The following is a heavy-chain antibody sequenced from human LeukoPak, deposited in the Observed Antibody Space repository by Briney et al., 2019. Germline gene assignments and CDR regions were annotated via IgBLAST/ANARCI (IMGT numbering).Heavy chain of an antibody. D-gene: IGHD2-2*01. V-gene: IGHV4-34*01. CDR3: ARGLLFGVVVPAATHNYYGMDV. CDR2: INHSGST. J-gene: IGHJ6*02. Sequence: SETLSLTCAVYGGSFSGYYWSWIRQPPGKGLEWIGEINHSGSTNYNPSLKSRVTISVDTSKNQFSLKLSSVTAADTAVYYCARGLLFGVVVPAATHNYYGMDVWGQGTTVTVSS. CDR1: GGSFSGYY.